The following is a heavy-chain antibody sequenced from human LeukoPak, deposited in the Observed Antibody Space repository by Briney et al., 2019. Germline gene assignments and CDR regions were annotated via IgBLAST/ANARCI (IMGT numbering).Heavy chain of an antibody. J-gene: IGHJ6*02. CDR1: GGSFRGYY. CDR3: ARGQVVVASTSNYYYYYGMDV. CDR2: INHSGST. V-gene: IGHV4-34*01. D-gene: IGHD2-15*01. Sequence: PSETLSLTCAVYGGSFRGYYWSWIRQPPGKGLEWIGEINHSGSTNYNPSLKSRVTISVDTSKNQFSLKLSSVTAADTAVYYCARGQVVVASTSNYYYYYGMDVWGQGTTVTVSS.